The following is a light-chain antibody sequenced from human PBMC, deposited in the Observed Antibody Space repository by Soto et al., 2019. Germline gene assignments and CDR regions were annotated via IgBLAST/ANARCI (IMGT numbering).Light chain of an antibody. J-gene: IGKJ1*01. V-gene: IGKV1-5*01. CDR1: QSISSW. CDR2: DAS. CDR3: QQFSSYWT. Sequence: DIQMTQSPSTLSAPVGDRVTITCRASQSISSWLAWYQQKPGKAPKLLISDASSLESGVPSRFSGDRSGTEFTLTINSLHPGDVATYFCQQFSSYWTFGQGTRVEIK.